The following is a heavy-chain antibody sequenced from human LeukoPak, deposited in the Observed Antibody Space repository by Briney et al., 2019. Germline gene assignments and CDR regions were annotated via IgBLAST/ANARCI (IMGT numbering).Heavy chain of an antibody. J-gene: IGHJ4*02. CDR2: ISYDGSNK. V-gene: IGHV3-30-3*01. D-gene: IGHD1-26*01. CDR3: ARDFGGATRRYYFDY. CDR1: GFTFSSYA. Sequence: GRSLRLSCAASGFTFSSYAMHWVRQAPGKGLEWVAVISYDGSNKYYADSVKGRFTISRDNSKNTLYLRMNSLRAEDTAVYYCARDFGGATRRYYFDYWGQRTLVTVSS.